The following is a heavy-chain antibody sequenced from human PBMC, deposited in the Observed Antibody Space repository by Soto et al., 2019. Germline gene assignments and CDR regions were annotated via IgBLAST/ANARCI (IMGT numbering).Heavy chain of an antibody. CDR2: FDPEDGET. J-gene: IGHJ4*02. Sequence: ASVKVSCKVSGYTLTELSMHWVRQAPGKGLEWMGIFDPEDGETIYAQKFQGRVTMTGDTSTDTAYMELSSLRSEDTAVYYCARPRGYSYGRKNYYFDYWGQGTLVTVSS. D-gene: IGHD5-18*01. V-gene: IGHV1-24*01. CDR3: ARPRGYSYGRKNYYFDY. CDR1: GYTLTELS.